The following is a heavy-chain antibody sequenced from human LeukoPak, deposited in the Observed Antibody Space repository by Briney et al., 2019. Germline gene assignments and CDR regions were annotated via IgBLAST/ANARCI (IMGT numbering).Heavy chain of an antibody. Sequence: ASVKVSCKASGYTFISYGISWVRQAPGQGRECMGWISGYNGNTNYAQNLQGRVTMTTDTSTSTAYMELRSLRSDDTAVYYCARGLGVVTAQSEQPKPRYFDLWGRGTQVTVSS. CDR2: ISGYNGNT. J-gene: IGHJ2*01. D-gene: IGHD2-21*02. CDR1: GYTFISYG. V-gene: IGHV1-18*01. CDR3: ARGLGVVTAQSEQPKPRYFDL.